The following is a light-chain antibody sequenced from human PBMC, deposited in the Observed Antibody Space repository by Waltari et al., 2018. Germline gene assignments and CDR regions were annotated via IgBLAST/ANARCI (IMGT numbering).Light chain of an antibody. CDR3: SSYAGDNRLI. V-gene: IGLV2-23*02. J-gene: IGLJ2*01. CDR2: QVT. Sequence: QSALTQPASVSGSPGQSITISCTGTSNDVGYFDLVSRYQQHPGKAPKLLIYQVTKRPSEISYRFSGSKSGSTASLTISGLQSEDEADYYCSSYAGDNRLIFGGGTKVTVL. CDR1: SNDVGYFDL.